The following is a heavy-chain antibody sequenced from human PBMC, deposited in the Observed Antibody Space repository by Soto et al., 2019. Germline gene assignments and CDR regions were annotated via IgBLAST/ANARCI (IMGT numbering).Heavy chain of an antibody. CDR2: IYWDDDK. Sequence: QITLKESGPTLVKPTQTLTLTCTFSGFSLSTSGVGVGWIRQPPGKALEWLALIYWDDDKRYSPSLKSRLTSTKDTSKSQVVLTMTNMEPVDTATYYCAHSRSGVLRYFDWLSNAEYFQHWGQGTLVTVSS. V-gene: IGHV2-5*02. CDR3: AHSRSGVLRYFDWLSNAEYFQH. D-gene: IGHD3-9*01. CDR1: GFSLSTSGVG. J-gene: IGHJ1*01.